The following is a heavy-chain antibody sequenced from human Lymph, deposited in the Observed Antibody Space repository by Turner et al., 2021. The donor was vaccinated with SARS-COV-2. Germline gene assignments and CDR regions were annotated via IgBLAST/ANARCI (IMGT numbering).Heavy chain of an antibody. CDR1: GFPFSSYA. CDR2: ISGSGGDT. J-gene: IGHJ4*02. CDR3: AKGVRGAMIVVVIPYFDY. V-gene: IGHV3-23*01. Sequence: EVQLLESGGGLVQPGGSLRLSCAASGFPFSSYAMSWVRQGPGKGLEWVSAISGSGGDTYYADPVKGRFTISRDNSKNTLYLQMNSLRAEDTAVYYCAKGVRGAMIVVVIPYFDYWGQGTLVTVSS. D-gene: IGHD3-22*01.